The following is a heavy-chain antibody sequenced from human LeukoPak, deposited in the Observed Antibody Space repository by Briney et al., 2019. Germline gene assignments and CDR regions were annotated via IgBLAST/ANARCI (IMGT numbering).Heavy chain of an antibody. CDR2: INPNSGGT. CDR3: ARPRVYGDYFDY. D-gene: IGHD4-17*01. CDR1: GYTFTGYY. J-gene: IGHJ4*02. V-gene: IGHV1-2*02. Sequence: GASVKVSCKASGYTFTGYYMHWVRQAPGQGLEWMGWINPNSGGTNYAQKFQGRVTMIRDTSISTAYMELSRLRSDDTAVYYCARPRVYGDYFDYWGQGTLVTVSS.